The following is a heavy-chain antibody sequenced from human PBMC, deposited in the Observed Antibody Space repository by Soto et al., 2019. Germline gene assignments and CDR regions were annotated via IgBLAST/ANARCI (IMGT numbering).Heavy chain of an antibody. D-gene: IGHD3-22*01. CDR2: IWHDGSNK. Sequence: QVQLVESGGGVVQPGRSLRLSCAASGFTFSTYGMHWVRQAPGRGLEWVSLIWHDGSNKYYADSVKGRFTISRDNSKNTLYLQMNSLRPEDTAVYYCARPISSGYYSEWLDTWGQGTLVTVSS. CDR3: ARPISSGYYSEWLDT. J-gene: IGHJ5*02. V-gene: IGHV3-33*01. CDR1: GFTFSTYG.